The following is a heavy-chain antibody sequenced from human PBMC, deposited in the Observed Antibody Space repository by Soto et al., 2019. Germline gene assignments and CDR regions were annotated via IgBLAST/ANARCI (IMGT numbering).Heavy chain of an antibody. Sequence: GGSLRLSCAASGFTFSSYSMNWVRQAPGKGLEWVSYISSSSSTIYYADSVKGRFTISRDNAKNSLYLQMNSLRAEDTAVYYCARIVVATSDYWGQGTLVTVSS. V-gene: IGHV3-48*01. CDR1: GFTFSSYS. CDR3: ARIVVATSDY. D-gene: IGHD5-12*01. CDR2: ISSSSSTI. J-gene: IGHJ4*02.